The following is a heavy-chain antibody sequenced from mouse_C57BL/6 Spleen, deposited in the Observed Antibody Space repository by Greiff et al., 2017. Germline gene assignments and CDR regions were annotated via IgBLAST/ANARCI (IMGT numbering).Heavy chain of an antibody. D-gene: IGHD2-4*01. CDR1: GFTFSSYA. CDR3: TREGYDYDVRAMDY. CDR2: ISSGGDYI. V-gene: IGHV5-9-1*02. Sequence: EVKVVESGEGLVKPGGSLKLSCAASGFTFSSYAMSWVRQTPEKRLEWVAYISSGGDYIYYADTVKGRFTISRDNARNTLYLQMSSLKSEDTAMYYCTREGYDYDVRAMDYWGQGTSVTVSS. J-gene: IGHJ4*01.